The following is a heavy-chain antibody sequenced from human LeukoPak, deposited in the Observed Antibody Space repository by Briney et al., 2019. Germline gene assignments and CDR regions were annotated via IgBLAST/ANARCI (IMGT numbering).Heavy chain of an antibody. CDR2: IYYSGST. V-gene: IGHV4-31*03. J-gene: IGHJ6*02. Sequence: SQTLSLTCTVSGGSISSGCYYWSWIRQHPGKGLEWIGYIYYSGSTYYNPSLKSRVTISVDTSKNQFSLKLSSVTAADMAVYYCARDLIVVVPAATYYYYGMDVWGQGTTVTVSS. CDR3: ARDLIVVVPAATYYYYGMDV. CDR1: GGSISSGCYY. D-gene: IGHD2-2*01.